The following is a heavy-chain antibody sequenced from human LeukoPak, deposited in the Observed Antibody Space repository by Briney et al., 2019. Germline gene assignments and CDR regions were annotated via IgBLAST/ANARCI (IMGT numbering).Heavy chain of an antibody. V-gene: IGHV3-23*01. Sequence: GGSLRLSCAASGFTFSCYAMSWVRQAPGKGLEWVSAISGSGGSTYYADSVKGRFTISRDNSKNTLYLQMNSLRAEDTAVYYCAKDFYWLSAVYFDLWGRGTLVTVSS. D-gene: IGHD3-9*01. CDR1: GFTFSCYA. CDR3: AKDFYWLSAVYFDL. J-gene: IGHJ2*01. CDR2: ISGSGGST.